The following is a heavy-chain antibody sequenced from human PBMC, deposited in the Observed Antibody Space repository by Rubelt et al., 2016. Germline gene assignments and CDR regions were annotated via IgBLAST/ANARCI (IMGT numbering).Heavy chain of an antibody. CDR3: ARGSAARPDFYGMDV. J-gene: IGHJ6*02. D-gene: IGHD6-6*01. Sequence: QVQLVQSGAEVKKPGSSVKVSCKASGGTFSSYAISWVRQAPGQGLEWMGGIIPIFGTANYAKKFQGRVTITADESTGTAYMELSSLRSEYTAVYYCARGSAARPDFYGMDVWGQGTTVTVSS. CDR2: IIPIFGTA. V-gene: IGHV1-69*01. CDR1: GGTFSSYA.